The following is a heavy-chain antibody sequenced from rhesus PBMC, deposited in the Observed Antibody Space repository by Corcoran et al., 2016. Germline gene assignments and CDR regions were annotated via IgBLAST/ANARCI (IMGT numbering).Heavy chain of an antibody. D-gene: IGHD4-23*01. CDR3: ARGDSNYNYWYFDL. J-gene: IGHJ2*01. CDR1: GGSISSSNW. V-gene: IGHV4-65*01. CDR2: ISGSSGST. Sequence: QVQLQESGPGLVKPSETLSLTCAVSGGSISSSNWWSWIRQPPGKGLEGIGYISGSSGSTYYNPTRNSRVTISTDTSKNQFALKLSSVTAADTAVYYCARGDSNYNYWYFDLWGPGTPITISS.